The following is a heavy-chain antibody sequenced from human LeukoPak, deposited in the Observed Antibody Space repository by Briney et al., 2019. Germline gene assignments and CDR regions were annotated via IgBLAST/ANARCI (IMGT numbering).Heavy chain of an antibody. CDR3: ARVHFWSGYHPFDS. CDR1: GASISSGEYY. J-gene: IGHJ4*02. D-gene: IGHD3-3*02. V-gene: IGHV4-30-4*01. CDR2: IYYTGST. Sequence: SQTLSLTCAVSGASISSGEYYRSWIRQPPGKGLEWIGYIYYTGSTYYNPSLTSRLTISIDTSKNQFSLELTSVTAADTAVYYCARVHFWSGYHPFDSWGQGTLVIVSS.